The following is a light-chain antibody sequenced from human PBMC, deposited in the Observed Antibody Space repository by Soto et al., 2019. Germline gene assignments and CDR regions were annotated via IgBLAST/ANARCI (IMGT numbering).Light chain of an antibody. V-gene: IGKV3-15*01. J-gene: IGKJ2*01. CDR3: QQYNNLPPIT. CDR1: PSVSGN. Sequence: EIVMTQSPATLSVSPGERATLSCRASPSVSGNLAWYQQKPGQAPSLLIYGASTRATGIPARFSGSGSGTEFTLTISSLQSEVFAVYYCQQYNNLPPITFGQVTKLEIK. CDR2: GAS.